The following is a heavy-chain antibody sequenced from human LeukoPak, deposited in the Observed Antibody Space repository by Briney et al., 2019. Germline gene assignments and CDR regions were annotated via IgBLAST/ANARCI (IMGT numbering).Heavy chain of an antibody. CDR2: IYYSGSA. Sequence: SETLSLTCTVSGGSISSGGYYWSWIHQHPGKGLEWIGYIYYSGSAYYNPSLKSRVTISVDTSENQFSLKLSSVTAADTAVYYCARVSYGSATKEDYWGQGTLVTVSS. V-gene: IGHV4-31*03. J-gene: IGHJ4*02. CDR1: GGSISSGGYY. D-gene: IGHD3-10*01. CDR3: ARVSYGSATKEDY.